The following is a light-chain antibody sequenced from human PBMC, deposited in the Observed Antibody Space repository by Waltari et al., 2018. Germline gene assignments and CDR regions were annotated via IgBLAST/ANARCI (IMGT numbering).Light chain of an antibody. Sequence: DIQMTQSPSNMSAAVGDRVTITCRASESISTWLAWYQQKPGKAPKLLIYKASTLESGVPTRFSGGGSGTEFTLSISSLQPDDFATYYCQQYNRFWTFGQGTRVQVK. J-gene: IGKJ1*01. CDR1: ESISTW. CDR3: QQYNRFWT. CDR2: KAS. V-gene: IGKV1-5*03.